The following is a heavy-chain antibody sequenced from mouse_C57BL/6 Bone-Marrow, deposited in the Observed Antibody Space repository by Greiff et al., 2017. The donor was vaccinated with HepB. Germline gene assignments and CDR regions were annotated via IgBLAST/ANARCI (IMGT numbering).Heavy chain of an antibody. CDR2: IDPENGDT. J-gene: IGHJ1*03. Sequence: EVQLQQSGAELVRPGASVKLSCTASGFNIKDDYMHWVKQRPEQGLEWIGWIDPENGDTEYASKFQGKATITADTSSNTAYLQLSSLTSEDPAVYYCTPQYYGSSYVRPWYVDVWGTGTTVTVS. CDR1: GFNIKDDY. V-gene: IGHV14-4*01. D-gene: IGHD1-1*01. CDR3: TPQYYGSSYVRPWYVDV.